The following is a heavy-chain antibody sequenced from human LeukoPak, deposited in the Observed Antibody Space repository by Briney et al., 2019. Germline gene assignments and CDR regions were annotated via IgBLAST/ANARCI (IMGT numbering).Heavy chain of an antibody. V-gene: IGHV3-23*01. CDR1: GFTFSSYA. D-gene: IGHD3-10*01. CDR2: ISGSGGST. Sequence: GGSLRLSCAASGFTFSSYAMSWFRQAPGKGLEWVSAISGSGGSTYYADSVKGRFTISRDNSKNTLYLQMNSLRAEDKAVYYCAKDLLWFGDNWFDPWGQGTLVTVSS. CDR3: AKDLLWFGDNWFDP. J-gene: IGHJ5*02.